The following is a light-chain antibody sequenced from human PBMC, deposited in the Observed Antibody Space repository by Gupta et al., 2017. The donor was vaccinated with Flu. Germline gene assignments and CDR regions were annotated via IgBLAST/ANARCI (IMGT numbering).Light chain of an antibody. V-gene: IGLV1-40*01. J-gene: IGLJ1*01. Sequence: VPISCTGSRSNIGAGCDVHWYQVLPGTAPKLLMYGSDNRPSGVPDRFSGSKSGTSASLAITGLQVEDEAEYFCQSFDSSLGGYVFATGTKVTVV. CDR1: RSNIGAGCD. CDR3: QSFDSSLGGYV. CDR2: GSD.